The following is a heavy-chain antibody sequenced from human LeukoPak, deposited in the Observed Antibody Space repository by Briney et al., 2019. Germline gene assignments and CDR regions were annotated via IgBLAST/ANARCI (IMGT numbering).Heavy chain of an antibody. CDR2: IYSGGST. D-gene: IGHD1-14*01. J-gene: IGHJ6*02. CDR1: GFTVSSNY. CDR3: ARSQSGRYYYGMDV. V-gene: IGHV3-53*01. Sequence: GGSLRLSCAASGFTVSSNYMSWVRQAPGKGLEWVSVIYSGGSTYYADSVKGRFTISRDNSKNTLYLQMNSLRAEDTAVYYRARSQSGRYYYGMDVWGQGTTVTVSS.